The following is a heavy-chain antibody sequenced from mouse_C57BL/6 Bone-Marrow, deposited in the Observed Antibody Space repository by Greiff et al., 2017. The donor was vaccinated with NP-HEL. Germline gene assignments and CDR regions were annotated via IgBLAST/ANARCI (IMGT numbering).Heavy chain of an antibody. CDR2: INSDGSST. J-gene: IGHJ4*01. Sequence: EVKLVESEGGLVQPGSSMKLSCTASGFTFSDYYMAWVRQGPERGLEWVANINSDGSSTYYLDSLKSGFIISRDKAKNILYLQMSSLTSEDTATYCCARENLNAMGYWGQGTSVTVSS. CDR1: GFTFSDYY. V-gene: IGHV5-16*01. CDR3: ARENLNAMGY.